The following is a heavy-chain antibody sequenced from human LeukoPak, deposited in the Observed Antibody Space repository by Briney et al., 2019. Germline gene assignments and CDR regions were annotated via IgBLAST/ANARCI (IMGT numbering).Heavy chain of an antibody. J-gene: IGHJ5*02. Sequence: GESLKTSCRGSGYRFTSYWIGWVRQMPGKGLGWMGIFYPGESDTRYSPSSQGQVTISLDKSTRTAYLQWSSLKASDTAMYFCARHGSGVVACSYNWFDPCGQGALVTVSS. CDR3: ARHGSGVVACSYNWFDP. D-gene: IGHD2-15*01. CDR1: GYRFTSYW. V-gene: IGHV5-51*01. CDR2: FYPGESDT.